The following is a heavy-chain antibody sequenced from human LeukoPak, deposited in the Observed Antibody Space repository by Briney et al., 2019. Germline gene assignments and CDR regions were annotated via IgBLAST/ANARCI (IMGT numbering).Heavy chain of an antibody. V-gene: IGHV3-7*04. Sequence: GGSLRLSCAASGFTFSSYWMSWVRQAPGKGLERVANIKRDGSEKYYVDSVKGRFTISRDNAKNSLYLQMNSLRAEEAAVYYCARGYGDSIHFDYWGQGTLVTVSS. J-gene: IGHJ4*02. CDR1: GFTFSSYW. CDR2: IKRDGSEK. CDR3: ARGYGDSIHFDY. D-gene: IGHD4-17*01.